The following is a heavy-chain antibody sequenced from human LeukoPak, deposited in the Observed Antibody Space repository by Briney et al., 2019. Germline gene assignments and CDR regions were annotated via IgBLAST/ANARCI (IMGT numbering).Heavy chain of an antibody. CDR1: RFTFDDYA. J-gene: IGHJ4*02. D-gene: IGHD6-19*01. V-gene: IGHV3-9*01. CDR3: AKGADPTQQWLVPPDY. CDR2: ISWNSGSI. Sequence: PGGSLRLSCAASRFTFDDYAMHWVRQAPGKGLEWVSGISWNSGSIGYADSVKGRFTISRDNAKNSLYLQMNSLRAEDTALYYCAKGADPTQQWLVPPDYWGQGTLVTVSS.